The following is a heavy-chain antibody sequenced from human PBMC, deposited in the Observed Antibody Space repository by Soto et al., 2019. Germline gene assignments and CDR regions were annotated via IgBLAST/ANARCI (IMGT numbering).Heavy chain of an antibody. J-gene: IGHJ4*02. D-gene: IGHD2-21*02. V-gene: IGHV3-30-3*01. CDR2: VSKDGSDK. CDR1: GFIFSSFP. CDR3: ARSYCGDNCALDY. Sequence: GGSLRLSCAASGFIFSSFPMHWVRQALGKGLEWVAVVSKDGSDKHYADSVKGRFTISRNNSENTLHLQMNSLRPEDTGVYYCARSYCGDNCALDYWGQGT.